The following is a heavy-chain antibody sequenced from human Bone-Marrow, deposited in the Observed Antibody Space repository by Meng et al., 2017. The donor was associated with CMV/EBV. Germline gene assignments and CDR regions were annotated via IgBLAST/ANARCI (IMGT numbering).Heavy chain of an antibody. J-gene: IGHJ4*02. Sequence: ASVKVSCTASGYTFTGYYMHWVRQAPGQGLEWMGWINPNSGGTNYAQKFQGRVTMTRDTSISTAYMELSRLRSDDTAVYYCARERHVTEQQRGTGSFDYWGQGTLVTVSS. CDR3: ARERHVTEQQRGTGSFDY. CDR2: INPNSGGT. D-gene: IGHD3-10*01. CDR1: GYTFTGYY. V-gene: IGHV1-2*02.